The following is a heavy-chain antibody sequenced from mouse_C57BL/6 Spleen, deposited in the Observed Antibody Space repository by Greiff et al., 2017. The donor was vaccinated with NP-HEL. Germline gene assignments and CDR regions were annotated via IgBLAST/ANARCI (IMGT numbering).Heavy chain of an antibody. CDR3: ASPIYYYGSRDWYFDV. Sequence: EVNVVESGGGLVKPGGSLKLSCAASGFTFSDYGMHWVRQAPEKGLEWVAYISSGSSTIYYADTVQGRFTISRDNAKNTLFLQMTSLRSEDTAMYYCASPIYYYGSRDWYFDVWGTGTTVTVSS. CDR2: ISSGSSTI. J-gene: IGHJ1*03. CDR1: GFTFSDYG. D-gene: IGHD1-1*01. V-gene: IGHV5-17*01.